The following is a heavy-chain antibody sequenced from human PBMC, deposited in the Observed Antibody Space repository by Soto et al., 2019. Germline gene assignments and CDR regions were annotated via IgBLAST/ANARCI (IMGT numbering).Heavy chain of an antibody. D-gene: IGHD2-15*01. CDR2: INSDGSST. CDR1: GFTFSSYW. Sequence: EVQLVESGGGLVQPGESLRLSCAASGFTFSSYWMHWVRQAPGKGLVWVSRINSDGSSTSYACSVKGRFTISRDNAKNTLYLQMNSLRAEDTAVYYCVRTSLVVAAATREDYWGQGILVTVSS. CDR3: VRTSLVVAAATREDY. J-gene: IGHJ4*02. V-gene: IGHV3-74*01.